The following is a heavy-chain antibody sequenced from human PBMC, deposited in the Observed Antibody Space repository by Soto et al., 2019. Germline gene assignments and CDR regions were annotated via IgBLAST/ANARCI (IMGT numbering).Heavy chain of an antibody. CDR1: GGTFSSYA. V-gene: IGHV1-69*12. J-gene: IGHJ6*02. D-gene: IGHD3-10*01. CDR2: IIPIFGTA. CDR3: ARSIGSYYYYGMDV. Sequence: QVQLVQSGAEVKKPGSSVKVSCEASGGTFSSYAISWVRQAPGQGLEWMGGIIPIFGTANYAQKFQGRVTITADESTSTAYMELSSLRSEDTAVYYCARSIGSYYYYGMDVWGQGTTVTVSS.